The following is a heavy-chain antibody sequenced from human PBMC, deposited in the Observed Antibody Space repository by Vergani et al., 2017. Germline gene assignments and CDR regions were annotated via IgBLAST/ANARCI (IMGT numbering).Heavy chain of an antibody. CDR3: ARSKEKYYDICSDY. J-gene: IGHJ4*02. CDR1: GFTFNQYG. CDR2: IKQDGSEK. V-gene: IGHV3-7*01. Sequence: VQLVESGGGAVQPGRSLRLSCAASGFTFNQYGMHWVRQAPGKGLEWVANIKQDGSEKYYVDSVKGRFTTSRDNATNSLYLQMNSLRAEDTAVYYCARSKEKYYDICSDYWGQGTLVTVSS. D-gene: IGHD3-9*01.